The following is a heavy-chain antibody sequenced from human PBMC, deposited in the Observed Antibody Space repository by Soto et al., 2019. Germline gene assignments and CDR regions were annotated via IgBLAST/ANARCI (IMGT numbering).Heavy chain of an antibody. CDR2: MFYSGST. D-gene: IGHD5-12*01. CDR3: ARDNGYGHFDS. CDR1: GASISSGRSY. Sequence: SETLSLTCTVSGASISSGRSYWSWIRQHPGKGLEWIGYMFYSGSTYYHPSLKSRVNISADTSKNQFSLRLTSVTPADTAVYYCARDNGYGHFDSWGQGTLVTVS. V-gene: IGHV4-31*03. J-gene: IGHJ4*02.